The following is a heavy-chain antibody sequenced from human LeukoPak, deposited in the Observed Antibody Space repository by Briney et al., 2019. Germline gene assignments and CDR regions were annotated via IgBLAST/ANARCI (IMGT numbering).Heavy chain of an antibody. CDR3: ARDDYRGVTNFDP. CDR1: GGSISPYF. J-gene: IGHJ5*02. CDR2: ISYTGHT. Sequence: SETLSLTCTVSGGSISPYFWSWIRQPPGKGLEWIGYISYTGHTNYNPPLKSRVTISIDTSKNHFSLQLTSVTAADTAVYFCARDDYRGVTNFDPWGQGTLVTVSS. D-gene: IGHD3-10*01. V-gene: IGHV4-59*01.